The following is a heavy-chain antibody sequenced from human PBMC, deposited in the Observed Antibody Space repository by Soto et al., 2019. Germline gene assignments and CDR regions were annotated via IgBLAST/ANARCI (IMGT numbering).Heavy chain of an antibody. CDR3: ARYQDYFDY. V-gene: IGHV4-34*01. CDR2: INHSGST. J-gene: IGHJ4*02. CDR1: GGSFSGYY. Sequence: SETLSLTCAVYGGSFSGYYWSWIRQPPGKGLEWIGEINHSGSTNYNPSLKSRVTISVDTSKNQFSLKLSSVTAADTAVYYCARYQDYFDYWGQGTLVTVSS.